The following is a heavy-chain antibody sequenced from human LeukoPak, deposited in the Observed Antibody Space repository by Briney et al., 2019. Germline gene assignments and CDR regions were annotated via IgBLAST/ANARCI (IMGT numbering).Heavy chain of an antibody. D-gene: IGHD3-3*01. Sequence: GGSLRLSCAASGFTFSSYWMSWVRQAPGKGLEWVANIKQDGSEKYYVDSAKGRFTISRDNAKNSLYLQMNSLRAEDTAVYYCARRFLEWSIYYYYGMDVWGQGTTVTVSS. CDR3: ARRFLEWSIYYYYGMDV. V-gene: IGHV3-7*01. CDR2: IKQDGSEK. J-gene: IGHJ6*02. CDR1: GFTFSSYW.